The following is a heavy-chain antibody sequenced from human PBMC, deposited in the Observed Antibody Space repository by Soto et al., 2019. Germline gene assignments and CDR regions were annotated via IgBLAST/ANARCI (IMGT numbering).Heavy chain of an antibody. Sequence: QVQLQQWGAGPLRPLETLSLTCGVSGGSFSGYYWAWIRQSPGMGLEWIGEINDRGSINYNPSLKGRVSISLYTSKNHYSLNLRSVTAADTAVYYGARESHDILTGPPWVWYFDLWGRGTLVPVSS. CDR1: GGSFSGYY. CDR3: ARESHDILTGPPWVWYFDL. D-gene: IGHD3-9*01. V-gene: IGHV4-34*01. J-gene: IGHJ2*01. CDR2: INDRGSI.